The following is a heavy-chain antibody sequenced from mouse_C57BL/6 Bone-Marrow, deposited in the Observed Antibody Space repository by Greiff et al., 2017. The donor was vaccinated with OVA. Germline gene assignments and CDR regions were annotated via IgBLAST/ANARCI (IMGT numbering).Heavy chain of an antibody. V-gene: IGHV1-61*01. CDR3: AKIPIYYGNPGYFDV. CDR1: GYTFTSYW. CDR2: IYPSDSET. J-gene: IGHJ1*03. Sequence: VHLQQPGAELVRPGSSVKLSCKASGYTFTSYWMDWVKQRPGQGLEWIGNIYPSDSETHYNQKFKDKATLTVDKSSSTAYMQLSSLTSEDSAVYYCAKIPIYYGNPGYFDVWGTGTTVTVSS. D-gene: IGHD2-1*01.